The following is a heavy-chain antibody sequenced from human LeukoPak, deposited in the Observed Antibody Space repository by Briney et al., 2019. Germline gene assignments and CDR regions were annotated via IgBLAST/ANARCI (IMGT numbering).Heavy chain of an antibody. D-gene: IGHD6-6*01. Sequence: ASVKVSCKASGYTFTDYYMHWVRQAPGQGLEWMGWINPNSGGTNYVQKFQGRVTMTRDTSISTAYMELSRLRADDRAVYYCARYSSSTPFDYWGQGTLVTVSS. V-gene: IGHV1-2*02. CDR2: INPNSGGT. CDR1: GYTFTDYY. CDR3: ARYSSSTPFDY. J-gene: IGHJ4*02.